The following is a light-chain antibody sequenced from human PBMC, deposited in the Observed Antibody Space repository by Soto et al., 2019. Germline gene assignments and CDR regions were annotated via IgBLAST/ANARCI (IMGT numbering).Light chain of an antibody. V-gene: IGLV1-40*01. J-gene: IGLJ2*01. CDR1: SSNIGAGYD. CDR2: GNS. Sequence: QSVLTQPPSVSGAPGQRVTISCTGSSSNIGAGYDVHWYQQLPGTAPKLLIYGNSNRPSGVPDRFSGSKSGTSASLAITGLKAEDEADNYCLSYYSRLGGSVFGGGTKLTAL. CDR3: LSYYSRLGGSV.